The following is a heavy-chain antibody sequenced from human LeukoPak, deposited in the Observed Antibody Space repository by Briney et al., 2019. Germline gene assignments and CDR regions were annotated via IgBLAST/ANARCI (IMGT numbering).Heavy chain of an antibody. CDR1: GFTFSDFY. D-gene: IGHD3-3*01. V-gene: IGHV3-11*04. J-gene: IGHJ6*03. Sequence: GGSLRLSCAASGFTFSDFYMHWIGQAPGKGLEWVSYMSGTGKTISDADSLKGRFTISRDNTKNLLFLQVNTLRVEDTATYYCARGGGDYTSRYYMGVWGKGTTVTVSS. CDR2: MSGTGKTI. CDR3: ARGGGDYTSRYYMGV.